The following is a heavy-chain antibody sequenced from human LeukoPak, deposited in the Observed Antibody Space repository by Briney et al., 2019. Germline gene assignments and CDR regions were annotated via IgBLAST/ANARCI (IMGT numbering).Heavy chain of an antibody. CDR2: INANSGGT. CDR1: GYTFTDYY. CDR3: ARDFSGSYDC. Sequence: ASVKVSCKASGYTFTDYYMHWVRQAPGQGLEWMGLINANSGGTNYAQRFQGRVTMTRDTSIRTVYMELSRLRSDDTAVYYCARDFSGSYDCWGQGTLVTVSS. V-gene: IGHV1-2*02. J-gene: IGHJ4*02. D-gene: IGHD1-26*01.